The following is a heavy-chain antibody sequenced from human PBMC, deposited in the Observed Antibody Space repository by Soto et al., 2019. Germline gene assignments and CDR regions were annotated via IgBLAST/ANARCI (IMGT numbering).Heavy chain of an antibody. J-gene: IGHJ4*02. CDR1: GFTFSDYY. Sequence: ESGGGLVKTSGSLRIACAASGFTFSDYYMSWVRQAPGTGLEWVSYISSSGNTIYYADAVTGRFTISRDNAKNSVYLQMNSLRAGDTALYFCAKMSSENYYDPVFSWGQGTLVTVSS. V-gene: IGHV3-11*01. CDR2: ISSSGNTI. D-gene: IGHD3-22*01. CDR3: AKMSSENYYDPVFS.